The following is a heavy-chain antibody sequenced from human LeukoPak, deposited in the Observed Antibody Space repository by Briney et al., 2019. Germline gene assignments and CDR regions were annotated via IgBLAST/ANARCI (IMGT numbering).Heavy chain of an antibody. V-gene: IGHV3-30-3*01. J-gene: IGHJ4*02. CDR1: GFTFSSYA. D-gene: IGHD3-3*02. CDR3: ARDILSGNPDFDY. Sequence: GGSLRLSCAASGFTFSSYAMHWVRQAPGKGLEWVAVISYDGSNKYYADSVKGRFTISRDNSKNTLYLQKNSLRAEDTAVYYCARDILSGNPDFDYWGQGTLVTVSS. CDR2: ISYDGSNK.